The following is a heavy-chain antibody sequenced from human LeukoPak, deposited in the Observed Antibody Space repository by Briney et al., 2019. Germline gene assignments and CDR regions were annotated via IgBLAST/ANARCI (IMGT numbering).Heavy chain of an antibody. Sequence: GGSLRLSCAASGFTFSSYAMHWVRQAPGKGLEWVAVISYDGSNKYYADSVKGRFTISRDNSKNTLYLQMNSLRAEDTAVYYCASAPRRLLWFGELYYWGQGTLVTVSS. CDR3: ASAPRRLLWFGELYY. V-gene: IGHV3-30-3*01. J-gene: IGHJ4*02. CDR1: GFTFSSYA. D-gene: IGHD3-10*01. CDR2: ISYDGSNK.